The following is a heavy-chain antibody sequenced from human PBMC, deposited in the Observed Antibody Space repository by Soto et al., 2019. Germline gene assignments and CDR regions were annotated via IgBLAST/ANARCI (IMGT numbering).Heavy chain of an antibody. V-gene: IGHV3-23*01. D-gene: IGHD6-13*01. CDR3: ARRGPGTYFDY. Sequence: VQLLESGGGLVQPGGSLRLSCAASGFTFSSYAMRWVRQAPGKGLEWVSAVSGSGGGTYYADSVKGRFTISRDNSKNTLYLQMNSLRSEDTAVYYWARRGPGTYFDYWGQGTLVTVSS. CDR1: GFTFSSYA. J-gene: IGHJ4*02. CDR2: VSGSGGGT.